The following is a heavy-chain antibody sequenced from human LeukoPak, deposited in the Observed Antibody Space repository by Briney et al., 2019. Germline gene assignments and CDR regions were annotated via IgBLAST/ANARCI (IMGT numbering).Heavy chain of an antibody. CDR2: IIPIFGTA. CDR1: GYTFTSYG. V-gene: IGHV1-69*13. J-gene: IGHJ4*02. CDR3: AREKLKDPPDY. Sequence: GASVKVSCKASGYTFTSYGISWVRQAPGQGLEWMGGIIPIFGTANYAQKFQGRVTITADESTSTAYMELSSLRSEDTAVYYCAREKLKDPPDYWGQGTLVTVSS. D-gene: IGHD3-10*01.